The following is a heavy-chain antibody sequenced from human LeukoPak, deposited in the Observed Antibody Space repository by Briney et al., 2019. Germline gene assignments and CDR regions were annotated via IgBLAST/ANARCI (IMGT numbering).Heavy chain of an antibody. CDR3: ARDPYSGAYYEGYYYYMDV. D-gene: IGHD1-26*01. CDR1: GFTVSSNY. Sequence: GGSLRLSCAASGFTVSSNYMSWVRQAPGKGLEWISVIYSGGSTYYADSVKGRFTISRDNAKNSLYLQMNSLRAEDTAVYYCARDPYSGAYYEGYYYYMDVWGKGTTVTVSS. CDR2: IYSGGST. J-gene: IGHJ6*03. V-gene: IGHV3-53*01.